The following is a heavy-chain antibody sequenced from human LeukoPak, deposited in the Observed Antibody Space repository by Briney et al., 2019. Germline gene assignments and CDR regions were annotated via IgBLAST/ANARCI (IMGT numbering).Heavy chain of an antibody. J-gene: IGHJ5*02. CDR1: GFTFSNYG. Sequence: PGGSLRLSCAASGFTFSNYGMHWVRQAPGKGLQWVSAISNDGGGTTYADFVKGRFTISRDNSKNTLFLQMNSLRAEDTALYYCAKGGSGYFADLWGQGTLVTVSS. CDR2: ISNDGGGT. CDR3: AKGGSGYFADL. V-gene: IGHV3-23*01. D-gene: IGHD3-22*01.